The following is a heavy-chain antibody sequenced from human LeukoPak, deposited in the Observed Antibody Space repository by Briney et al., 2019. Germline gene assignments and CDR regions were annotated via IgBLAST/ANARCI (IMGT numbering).Heavy chain of an antibody. Sequence: SETLSLTCAVYGGSFSGYYWSWIRQPPGKGLEWIGEINHSGSTNYNPSLKSRVTISVDTSKNQFSLKLSSVTAAVTAVYYCARLYCSSTSCSTPYFDYWGQGTLVTVSS. V-gene: IGHV4-34*01. J-gene: IGHJ4*02. D-gene: IGHD2-2*01. CDR1: GGSFSGYY. CDR2: INHSGST. CDR3: ARLYCSSTSCSTPYFDY.